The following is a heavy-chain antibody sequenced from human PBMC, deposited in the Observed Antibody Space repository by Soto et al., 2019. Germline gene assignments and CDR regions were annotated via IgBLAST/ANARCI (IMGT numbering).Heavy chain of an antibody. J-gene: IGHJ6*02. D-gene: IGHD2-2*01. CDR1: GFTFSSYW. Sequence: EVQLVESGGGLVQPGGSLRLSCAASGFTFSSYWMHWVRQAPGKGLVWVSRINSDGSSTSYADSVKGRFTISRDNAKNTLYLQMNSLRAEDTAVYYCASQVGDIVVVPAAMFRHYYYGMDVWGHGTTVTVSS. CDR2: INSDGSST. V-gene: IGHV3-74*01. CDR3: ASQVGDIVVVPAAMFRHYYYGMDV.